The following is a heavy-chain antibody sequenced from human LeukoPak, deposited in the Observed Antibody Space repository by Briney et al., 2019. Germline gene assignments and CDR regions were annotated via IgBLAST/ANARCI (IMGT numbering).Heavy chain of an antibody. CDR1: GYTFTSYG. CDR2: ISTYNYNT. CDR3: ARQVDTSMALPDY. Sequence: ASVKVSCKTSGYTFTSYGVSWVRQAPGQRLEWMGWISTYNYNTNYAQKFRGRVTLTKDTSTSTVYMGLRSLRFDDTAIYYCARQVDTSMALPDYWGQGTLVTVSS. V-gene: IGHV1-18*01. J-gene: IGHJ4*02. D-gene: IGHD5-18*01.